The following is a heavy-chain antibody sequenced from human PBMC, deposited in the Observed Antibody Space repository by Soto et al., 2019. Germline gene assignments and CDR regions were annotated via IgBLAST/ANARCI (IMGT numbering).Heavy chain of an antibody. CDR2: IYYSGST. V-gene: IGHV4-39*01. CDR3: ARPANYYGSGSSFFY. Sequence: SETLSLTYTVSGGSISSSSYYWGWIRQPPGKGLEWIGSIYYSGSTYYNPSLKSRVTISVDTSKNQFSLKLSSVTAADTAVYYCARPANYYGSGSSFFYWGQGTLVTVSS. CDR1: GGSISSSSYY. D-gene: IGHD3-10*01. J-gene: IGHJ4*02.